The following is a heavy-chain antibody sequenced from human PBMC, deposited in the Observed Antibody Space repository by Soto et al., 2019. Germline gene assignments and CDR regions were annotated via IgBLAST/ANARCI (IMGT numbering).Heavy chain of an antibody. CDR1: GYTSTNYA. CDR2: INVGNGNT. Sequence: SVQCSCKASGYTSTNYAVHWVREAPGQGLQWIGWINVGNGNTKSSQKFQGRVTFSRDTSASTAYMEVSSLTSEDTAVYYCTSDNKGLADYWGQGTLVTVSS. J-gene: IGHJ4*02. CDR3: TSDNKGLADY. V-gene: IGHV1-3*01.